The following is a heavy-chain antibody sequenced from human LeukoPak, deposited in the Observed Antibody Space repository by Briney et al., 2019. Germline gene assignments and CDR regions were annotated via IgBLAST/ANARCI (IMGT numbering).Heavy chain of an antibody. J-gene: IGHJ1*01. Sequence: SVKVSCKASGGSFSNYAISWVRQAPGQGPEWMGGIVLISGAANYAQKFQGRVTITADESTYTAYMELSSLRSEDTAVYYCAMGPRFITSGGAIRNEYFQHWGQGTLVTVSS. CDR1: GGSFSNYA. CDR3: AMGPRFITSGGAIRNEYFQH. V-gene: IGHV1-69*01. D-gene: IGHD3-16*01. CDR2: IVLISGAA.